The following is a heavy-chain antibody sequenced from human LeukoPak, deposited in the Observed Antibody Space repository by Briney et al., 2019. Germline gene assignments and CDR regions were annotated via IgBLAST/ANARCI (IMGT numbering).Heavy chain of an antibody. CDR1: GFTFDDYA. CDR2: ISWNSGSI. CDR3: AKDKGYRWLQFEYYFDY. V-gene: IGHV3-9*01. J-gene: IGHJ4*02. D-gene: IGHD5-24*01. Sequence: GRSLRLSCAASGFTFDDYAMHWVRQAPGKGLDWVSGISWNSGSIGYADSVKGRFTISRDNAKNSLYLQMNSLRAEDTALYYCAKDKGYRWLQFEYYFDYWGQGTLVTVSS.